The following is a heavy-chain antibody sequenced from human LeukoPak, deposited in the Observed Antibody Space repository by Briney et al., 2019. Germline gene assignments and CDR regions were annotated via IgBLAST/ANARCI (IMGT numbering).Heavy chain of an antibody. V-gene: IGHV4-39*07. CDR3: ARGGLRYFDWLSPGGYYFDY. D-gene: IGHD3-9*01. CDR2: IYYSGST. CDR1: GGSISSSSYY. Sequence: SETLSLTCTVSGGSISSSSYYWGWIRQPPGKGLEWIGSIYYSGSTYYNPSLKSRVTISVDTSKNQFSLKLSSVTAADTAVYYCARGGLRYFDWLSPGGYYFDYWGQGTLVTVSS. J-gene: IGHJ4*02.